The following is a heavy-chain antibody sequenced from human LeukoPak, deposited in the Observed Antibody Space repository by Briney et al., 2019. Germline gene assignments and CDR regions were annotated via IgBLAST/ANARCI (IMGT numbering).Heavy chain of an antibody. J-gene: IGHJ5*01. Sequence: PGGSLRLSCAASGLTFTSHGFHWVRQAPGRGLEWLTFISLDGSRKSYAGSVKGRFTFSRDDSKNTLYLEMNSLRAEDTATYYCARDRAVSWLDSWGLGTLVTVSS. CDR1: GLTFTSHG. V-gene: IGHV3-33*05. CDR2: ISLDGSRK. CDR3: ARDRAVSWLDS. D-gene: IGHD3-10*01.